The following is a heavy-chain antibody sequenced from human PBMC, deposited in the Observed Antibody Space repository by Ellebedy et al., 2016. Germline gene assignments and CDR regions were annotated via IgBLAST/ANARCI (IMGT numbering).Heavy chain of an antibody. Sequence: ASVKVSXXASGYTFTSYYMHWVRQAPGQGLEWMGWINPNSGGTNYAQKFQGRVTMTRDTSISTAYMELSRLRSDDTAVYYCARGTEYYFDYWGQGTLVTVSS. J-gene: IGHJ4*02. CDR1: GYTFTSYY. CDR3: ARGTEYYFDY. CDR2: INPNSGGT. V-gene: IGHV1-2*02. D-gene: IGHD1-14*01.